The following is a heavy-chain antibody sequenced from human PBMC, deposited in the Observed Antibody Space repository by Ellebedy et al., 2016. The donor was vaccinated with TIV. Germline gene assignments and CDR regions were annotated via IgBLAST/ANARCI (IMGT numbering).Heavy chain of an antibody. CDR1: GFTFSSYS. J-gene: IGHJ4*02. D-gene: IGHD1-26*01. CDR3: ARDIVGTTRFHFDR. V-gene: IGHV3-21*01. Sequence: PGGSLRLSCAASGFTFSSYSMNWVRQAPGKGLEWVSSISSSRIFIYYADSVKGRFTISRDNAQNSLYLQMNSLRAEDTAVYYCARDIVGTTRFHFDRWGQGTLVTVSS. CDR2: ISSSRIFI.